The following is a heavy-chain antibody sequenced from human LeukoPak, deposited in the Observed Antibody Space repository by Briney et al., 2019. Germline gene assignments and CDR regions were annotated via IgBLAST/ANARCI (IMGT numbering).Heavy chain of an antibody. V-gene: IGHV4-30-4*01. J-gene: IGHJ6*02. CDR3: AGLGTGYYGYYYYYGMDV. CDR1: DGSISSGDYY. Sequence: SETLSLTCTVSDGSISSGDYYWSWIRQPPGKGLEWIGYIYYSGSTYYNPSLKSRVTISVDTSKNQFSLKLSSVTAADTAVYYCAGLGTGYYGYYYYYGMDVWGQETTVTVSS. CDR2: IYYSGST. D-gene: IGHD3-9*01.